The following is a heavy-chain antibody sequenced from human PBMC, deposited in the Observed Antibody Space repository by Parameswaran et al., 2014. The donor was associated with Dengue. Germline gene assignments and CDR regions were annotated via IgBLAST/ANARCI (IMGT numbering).Heavy chain of an antibody. J-gene: IGHJ4*02. Sequence: GSLRLSCAASGFTFSSYWMSWVRQAPGKGLEWVANIKQDGSEKYYVDSVKGRFTISRDNAKNSLYLQMNSLRAEDTAVYYCARDNPTAPYFDWPYYFGYWGQGTLVTVSS. V-gene: IGHV3-7*04. CDR2: IKQDGSEK. CDR1: GFTFSSYW. CDR3: ARDNPTAPYFDWPYYFGY. D-gene: IGHD3-9*01.